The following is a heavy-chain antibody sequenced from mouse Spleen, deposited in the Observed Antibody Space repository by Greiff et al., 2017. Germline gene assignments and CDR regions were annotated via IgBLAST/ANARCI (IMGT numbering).Heavy chain of an antibody. D-gene: IGHD1-1*01. CDR1: GYTFTSYW. J-gene: IGHJ2*01. Sequence: DLVKPGASVKLSCKASGYTFTSYWINWIKQRPGQGLEWIGRIAPGSGSTYYNEMFKGKATLTVDTSSSTAYIQLSSLSSEDSAVYFCARYGSSYDYFDYWGQGTTLTVSS. CDR3: ARYGSSYDYFDY. CDR2: IAPGSGST. V-gene: IGHV1S41*01.